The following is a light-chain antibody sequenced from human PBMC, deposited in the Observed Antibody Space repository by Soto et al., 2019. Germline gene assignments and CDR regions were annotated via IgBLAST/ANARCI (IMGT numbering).Light chain of an antibody. CDR3: QSYDSSLSAL. V-gene: IGLV1-40*01. J-gene: IGLJ3*02. CDR2: GNS. CDR1: SSNIGAGYD. Sequence: QSVLTQPPSVSGAPGQRXTISCTGSSSNIGAGYDVHWYQQLPGTAPKLLIYGNSNRPSGVPDRFSGSKSGTSASLAITGFQAEDEADYYCQSYDSSLSALFGGGTKLTVL.